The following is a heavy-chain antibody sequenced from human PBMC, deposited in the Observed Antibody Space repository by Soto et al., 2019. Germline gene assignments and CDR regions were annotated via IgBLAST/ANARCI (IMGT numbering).Heavy chain of an antibody. Sequence: GSLRLSFAASGFTFSSSSMNWVRQAPGKGLELVSSISSSSSYIYYADSVKGRFTISRYNAKNSLYLQMHSLRAEDTAVYYCASERRQPRHRFNPWGQGTLLTGSS. CDR3: ASERRQPRHRFNP. V-gene: IGHV3-21*01. CDR2: ISSSSSYI. J-gene: IGHJ5*02. CDR1: GFTFSSSS. D-gene: IGHD5-18*01.